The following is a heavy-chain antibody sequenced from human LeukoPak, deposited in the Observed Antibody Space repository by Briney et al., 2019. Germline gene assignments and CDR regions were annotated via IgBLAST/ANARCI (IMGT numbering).Heavy chain of an antibody. J-gene: IGHJ6*03. D-gene: IGHD6-19*01. V-gene: IGHV1-8*01. CDR3: ARAASSGWYPSILTNYYYYMDV. CDR2: MNPNSGNT. Sequence: GASVKVSCKASGYTFTSYDINWVRQATGQGLEWMGWMNPNSGNTGYAQKFQGRVTITRNTSISTAYMELSSLRSEDTAVYYCARAASSGWYPSILTNYYYYMDVWGKGTTVTVSS. CDR1: GYTFTSYD.